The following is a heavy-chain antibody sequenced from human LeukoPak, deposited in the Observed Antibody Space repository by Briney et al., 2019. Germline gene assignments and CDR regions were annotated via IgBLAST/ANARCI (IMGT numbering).Heavy chain of an antibody. V-gene: IGHV4-38-2*02. CDR1: DYTIGSGYS. J-gene: IGHJ4*02. CDR3: ARDLSVYYYYYFDF. CDR2: ISHTGTT. D-gene: IGHD3-22*01. Sequence: SETLSLTCTVSDYTIGSGYSRGWIRPPPGKGLEWIATISHTGTTYYNPSLKTRVTMTLDTSRNQFSLRLSSVTAADTAVYYCARDLSVYYYYYFDFWGQGTLVTVSS.